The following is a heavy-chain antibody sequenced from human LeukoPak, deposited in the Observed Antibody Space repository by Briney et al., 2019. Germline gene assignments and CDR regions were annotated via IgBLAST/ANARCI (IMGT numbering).Heavy chain of an antibody. CDR3: ARFRSGGWYYFDS. J-gene: IGHJ4*02. D-gene: IGHD6-19*01. V-gene: IGHV4-61*05. CDR1: GGSVSKNTYH. CDR2: IYYIGNT. Sequence: SETLSLTCTVSGGSVSKNTYHWGWVRQPPGRGLEWIAYIYYIGNTNYNPSLKSRATISIDTSKNQFSLTLSSVTAADTAVYYCARFRSGGWYYFDSWGQGMPVSVSS.